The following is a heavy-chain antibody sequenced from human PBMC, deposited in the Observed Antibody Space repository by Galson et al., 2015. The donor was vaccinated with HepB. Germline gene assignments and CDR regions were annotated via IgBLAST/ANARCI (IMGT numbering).Heavy chain of an antibody. D-gene: IGHD6-19*01. CDR2: TYYRSKWYN. CDR3: ARDHQWLGYYFDY. Sequence: CAISGDSVSSNSAAWNWIRRSPSRGLEWLGRTYYRSKWYNDYAVSVKSRITINPDTSKNQFSLQLNSVTPEDTAVYYCARDHQWLGYYFDYWGQGTLVTVSS. V-gene: IGHV6-1*01. CDR1: GDSVSSNSAA. J-gene: IGHJ4*02.